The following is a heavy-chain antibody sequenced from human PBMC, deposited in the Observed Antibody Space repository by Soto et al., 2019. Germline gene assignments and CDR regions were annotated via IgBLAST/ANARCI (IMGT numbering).Heavy chain of an antibody. CDR1: GDTFSDHY. CDR3: VRGGPVAGPTSPEPSHPFDC. CDR2: INPNSGGT. D-gene: IGHD6-19*01. V-gene: IGHV1-2*02. J-gene: IGHJ4*02. Sequence: ASVKVSCKTSGDTFSDHYTHWVRQARGQGLEWMGWINPNSGGTGYAEKFQGRVNMTRDTSISTAYMELNRLNSDDTAVYYCVRGGPVAGPTSPEPSHPFDCWGQATLVTLSS.